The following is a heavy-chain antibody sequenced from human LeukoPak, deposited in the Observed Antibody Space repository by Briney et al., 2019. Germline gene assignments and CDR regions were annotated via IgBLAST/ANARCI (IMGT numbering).Heavy chain of an antibody. CDR2: MYYSGST. J-gene: IGHJ4*02. D-gene: IGHD4-17*01. V-gene: IGHV4-59*01. CDR3: ARGPTVTTDY. CDR1: GASFNNYS. Sequence: SETLSLTCTVSGASFNNYSCHWIRQPPGKGLEWSGYMYYSGSTDYNPSLKSRVTMSLDTSKNQFALNLSSVTAADTAVYYCARGPTVTTDYWGQGILVTVSS.